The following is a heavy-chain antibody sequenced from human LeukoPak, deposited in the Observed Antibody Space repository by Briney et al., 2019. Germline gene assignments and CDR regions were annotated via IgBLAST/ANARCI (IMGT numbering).Heavy chain of an antibody. CDR3: ASPQRFGELFFYY. D-gene: IGHD3-10*01. CDR2: ARNKANSYTT. CDR1: GFTFSDHY. J-gene: IGHJ4*02. Sequence: GGSLRLSCAASGFTFSDHYMDWVRQAPGKGLEWVGRARNKANSYTTQYAASVKGGFTISRDDSKNSLYLQMNSLKTEDTAVYYCASPQRFGELFFYYWGQGTLVTVSS. V-gene: IGHV3-72*01.